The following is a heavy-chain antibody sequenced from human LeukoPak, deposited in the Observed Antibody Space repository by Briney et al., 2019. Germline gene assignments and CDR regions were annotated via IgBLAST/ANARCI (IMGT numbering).Heavy chain of an antibody. J-gene: IGHJ4*02. CDR3: ARIRRYSYGLGGRFDY. D-gene: IGHD5-18*01. V-gene: IGHV3-9*01. CDR1: GFTFDDYA. Sequence: PGGSLRLSCAASGFTFDDYAMHWVRQAPGKGLEWVSGISWNSGSIGYADSVKGRFTISRDNAKNSLYLQMNSLRAEDTAVYYCARIRRYSYGLGGRFDYWGQGTLVTVSS. CDR2: ISWNSGSI.